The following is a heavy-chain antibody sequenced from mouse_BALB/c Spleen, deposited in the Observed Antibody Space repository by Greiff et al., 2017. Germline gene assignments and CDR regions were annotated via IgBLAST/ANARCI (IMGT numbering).Heavy chain of an antibody. D-gene: IGHD2-3*01. CDR3: TGTLYDGGAMDY. Sequence: VQLQESGAELVKPGASVKLSCKASGYTFTSYYMYWVKQRPGQGLEWIGEINPSNGGTNFNEKFKSKATLTVDKSSSTAYMQLSSLTSEDSAVYYCTGTLYDGGAMDYWGQGTSVTVSS. J-gene: IGHJ4*01. CDR2: INPSNGGT. V-gene: IGHV1S16*01. CDR1: GYTFTSYY.